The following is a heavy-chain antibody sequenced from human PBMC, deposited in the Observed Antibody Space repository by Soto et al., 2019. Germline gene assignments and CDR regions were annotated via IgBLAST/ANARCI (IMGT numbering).Heavy chain of an antibody. D-gene: IGHD2-2*02. CDR3: ARDLTILGNNWFDP. Sequence: GGSLRLSCAASGFTFSDYYMSWIRQAPGKGLEWVSYISSSGSTIYYADSVKGRFTISRDNAKNSLYLQMNSLRAEDTAVYYCARDLTILGNNWFDPWGQGTLVTVSS. V-gene: IGHV3-11*04. CDR2: ISSSGSTI. CDR1: GFTFSDYY. J-gene: IGHJ5*02.